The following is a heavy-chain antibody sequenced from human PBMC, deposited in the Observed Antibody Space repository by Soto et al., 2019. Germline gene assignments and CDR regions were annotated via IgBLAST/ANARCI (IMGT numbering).Heavy chain of an antibody. Sequence: QVQLQESGPGLVKPSETLSLTCTVSGVSITPYFWSWIRQPAGKAPEWVGHIYASGRTTYNPSLKSRVNMSVSQTQVSLRLTSVTAADTAVYYCARHFDVDPSLDQYYFDLWGRGALVTVSS. J-gene: IGHJ2*01. D-gene: IGHD3-9*01. CDR1: GVSITPYF. CDR3: ARHFDVDPSLDQYYFDL. CDR2: IYASGRT. V-gene: IGHV4-4*07.